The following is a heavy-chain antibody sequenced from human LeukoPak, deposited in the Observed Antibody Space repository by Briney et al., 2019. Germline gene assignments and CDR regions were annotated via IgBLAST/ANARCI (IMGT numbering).Heavy chain of an antibody. CDR3: AIDVLLWFGGFAKPFDY. J-gene: IGHJ4*02. Sequence: GGSLRLSCAASGFTFSSYAMSWVRQAPGKGLEWVSAISGSGGSTYYADSVKGRFSISRDNSKNTLSLQMNSLRAEDTAVYYCAIDVLLWFGGFAKPFDYWGQGTLVTVYS. V-gene: IGHV3-23*01. CDR2: ISGSGGST. CDR1: GFTFSSYA. D-gene: IGHD3-10*01.